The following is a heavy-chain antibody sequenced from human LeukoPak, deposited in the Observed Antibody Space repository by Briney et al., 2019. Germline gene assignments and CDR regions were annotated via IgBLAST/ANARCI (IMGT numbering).Heavy chain of an antibody. Sequence: PSETLSLTCTVYGGSISSFYWSWIRQPPGKGLEWIGYAYHSGSTTYNPSLKSRVTISVDTSKNQFSLRLSSVTAADTVVYYCARWSGSFEYYFDSWGQGTLVTVSS. CDR3: ARWSGSFEYYFDS. CDR2: AYHSGST. CDR1: GGSISSFY. V-gene: IGHV4-59*08. D-gene: IGHD1-26*01. J-gene: IGHJ4*02.